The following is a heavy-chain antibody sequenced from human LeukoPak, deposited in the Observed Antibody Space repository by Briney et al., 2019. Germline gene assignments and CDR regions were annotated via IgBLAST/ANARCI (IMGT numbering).Heavy chain of an antibody. Sequence: QAGGSLRLSCAASGFAFSDSWMTWIRQAPGKGLEWVALIKGDGSAKKYVDSVKGRFTISRDNAKNSLFLQMNSLRAEDTAVYYCARDRGWIQHDIWGQGTMVTVSS. CDR2: IKGDGSAK. J-gene: IGHJ3*02. V-gene: IGHV3-7*01. CDR3: ARDRGWIQHDI. CDR1: GFAFSDSW. D-gene: IGHD5-18*01.